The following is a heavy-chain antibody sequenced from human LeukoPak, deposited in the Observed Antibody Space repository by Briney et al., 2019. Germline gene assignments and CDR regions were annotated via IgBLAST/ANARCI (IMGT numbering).Heavy chain of an antibody. D-gene: IGHD6-19*01. CDR3: ARDWWKVTSLAVAGSNWFDP. J-gene: IGHJ5*02. CDR1: GGTFSSYA. Sequence: SVKVSCKASGGTFSSYAISWVRQAPGQGLEWMGGIIPIFGTANYAQKFQGRVTITADESTSTAYMELSSLRSEDTAVYYCARDWWKVTSLAVAGSNWFDPWGQGTLVAVSS. V-gene: IGHV1-69*13. CDR2: IIPIFGTA.